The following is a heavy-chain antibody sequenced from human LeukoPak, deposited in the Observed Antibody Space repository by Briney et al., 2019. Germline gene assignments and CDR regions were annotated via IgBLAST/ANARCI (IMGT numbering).Heavy chain of an antibody. CDR1: GFTFSTFG. D-gene: IGHD3-10*01. CDR2: TSYDGSHT. Sequence: PGGSLRLSCAASGFTFSTFGMNWVRQAPGKGLEWVAVTSYDGSHTYYADSVKGRFNISRDNSKNTVYLQMNSLRPEDTAVYYCAKESKGSESSFDLWGQGTMVIVSS. CDR3: AKESKGSESSFDL. J-gene: IGHJ3*01. V-gene: IGHV3-30*18.